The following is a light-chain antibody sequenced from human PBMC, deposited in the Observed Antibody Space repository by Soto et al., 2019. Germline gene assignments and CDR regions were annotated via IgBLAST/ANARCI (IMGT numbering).Light chain of an antibody. J-gene: IGLJ1*01. Sequence: SVLTQPASVSGSPGQSNALSRTGNSRYVGGYNYVSWYQQHPGKAPKLMIYDVTTRPSGVSNRFSGSKSGNTAALTISGLQAEDEADYYCSSYTSDTTGVFGTGTKVTVL. CDR1: SRYVGGYNY. V-gene: IGLV2-14*03. CDR2: DVT. CDR3: SSYTSDTTGV.